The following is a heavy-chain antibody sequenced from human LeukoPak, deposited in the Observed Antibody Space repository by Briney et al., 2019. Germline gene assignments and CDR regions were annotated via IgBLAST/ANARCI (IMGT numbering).Heavy chain of an antibody. CDR2: INSDGSIV. J-gene: IGHJ4*02. CDR1: GGSFSGYY. D-gene: IGHD4-17*01. V-gene: IGHV3-74*01. CDR3: VRGGRSHDTVTKY. Sequence: QPSETLSLTCAVYGGSFSGYYWSWIRQPPGKGLVWVSRINSDGSIVAYADSVKGRFTISRNNAKEMLYLEMKSLRVDDTAVYYCVRGGRSHDTVTKYWGQGILVTVSS.